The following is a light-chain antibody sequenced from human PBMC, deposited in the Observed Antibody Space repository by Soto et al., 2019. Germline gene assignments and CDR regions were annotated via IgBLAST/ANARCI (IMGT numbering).Light chain of an antibody. V-gene: IGLV3-1*01. CDR2: QDT. J-gene: IGLJ2*01. CDR3: QAWDSSTVV. Sequence: YALTQPPSVSVSPGQTASITCSGDKLGDKYACWYQQKPGQSPVLVIYQDTKRPSGIPERFFGSNSGNTATLTISGTQAMDEADYYCQAWDSSTVVFGGGTKLTVL. CDR1: KLGDKY.